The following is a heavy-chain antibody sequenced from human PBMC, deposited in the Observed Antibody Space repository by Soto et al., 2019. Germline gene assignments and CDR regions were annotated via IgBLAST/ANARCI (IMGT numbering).Heavy chain of an antibody. Sequence: LRLSCAASGFTFSSYEMNWVRQAPGKGLEWISYISSSGNTVYYADSVKGRFTISRDNAKNSLYLQMNSLRAEDTAVYFCAREAAAGTDWFDPWGQGTLVTVSS. V-gene: IGHV3-48*03. CDR3: AREAAAGTDWFDP. J-gene: IGHJ5*02. CDR1: GFTFSSYE. D-gene: IGHD6-13*01. CDR2: ISSSGNTV.